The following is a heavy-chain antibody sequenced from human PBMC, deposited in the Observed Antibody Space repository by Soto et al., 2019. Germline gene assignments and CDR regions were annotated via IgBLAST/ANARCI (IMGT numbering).Heavy chain of an antibody. CDR2: INYSGST. J-gene: IGHJ6*02. V-gene: IGHV4-39*01. CDR1: GGSISSSSYY. Sequence: SETLSLTCTVSGGSISSSSYYWGWIRQPPGKGLEWIGSINYSGSTYYNPSLKSRVTISVDTSKNQFSLKLSSVTAADTAVYYCARVFHYYYYGMDVWGQGPTVTVSS. CDR3: ARVFHYYYYGMDV.